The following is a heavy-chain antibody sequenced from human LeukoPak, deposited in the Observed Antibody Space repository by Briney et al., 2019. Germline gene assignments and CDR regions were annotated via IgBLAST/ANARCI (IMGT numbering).Heavy chain of an antibody. D-gene: IGHD3-10*01. CDR1: GFSLNTTGVS. Sequence: ESGPTLVKPTQTLTLTCTFPGFSLNTTGVSVGWVRQPPGKARERLALIYWDDDKRYSPSLRNRLTITKDTSKNQVVLTMTNVDPVDTATYYCAHRESGSFISLDYWGQGTLVTVSS. J-gene: IGHJ4*02. CDR3: AHRESGSFISLDY. V-gene: IGHV2-5*02. CDR2: IYWDDDK.